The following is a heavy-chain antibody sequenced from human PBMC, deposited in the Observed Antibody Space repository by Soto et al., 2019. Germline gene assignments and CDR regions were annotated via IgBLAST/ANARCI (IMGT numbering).Heavy chain of an antibody. V-gene: IGHV3-13*01. CDR2: IGSAGDT. D-gene: IGHD6-13*01. CDR3: VTSSRTYYYYGMDV. CDR1: GFAFSNYD. J-gene: IGHJ6*02. Sequence: PGGSLRLSCAASGFAFSNYDMHWVRQATGKGLEWVSAIGSAGDTYYPASVKGRFTISRENAKNSLYLQMNSLRAEDTAVYYCVTSSRTYYYYGMDVWGQGTTVTVSS.